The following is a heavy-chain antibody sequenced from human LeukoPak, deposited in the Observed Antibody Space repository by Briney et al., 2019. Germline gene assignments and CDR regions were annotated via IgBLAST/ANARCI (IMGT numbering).Heavy chain of an antibody. V-gene: IGHV3-11*01. CDR1: GFTSSDYY. CDR3: ARVTKEGIAVDPDY. Sequence: SGASLRLFCAASGFTSSDYYMSWIRQAPGKGLEWVSYISSSGSSEKYADSVKGRFTISRDNAKSSLYLQMNSLRAEDTAVYYCARVTKEGIAVDPDYWGQGTLVTVSS. D-gene: IGHD6-19*01. CDR2: ISSSGSSE. J-gene: IGHJ4*02.